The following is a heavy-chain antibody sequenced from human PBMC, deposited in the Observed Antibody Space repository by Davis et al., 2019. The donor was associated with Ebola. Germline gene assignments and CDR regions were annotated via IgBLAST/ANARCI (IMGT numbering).Heavy chain of an antibody. CDR2: IYWDDDR. CDR1: GFSLSTSAVG. V-gene: IGHV2-5*02. D-gene: IGHD3-3*01. CDR3: ARISLYYDFWSGYYGDAFDI. J-gene: IGHJ3*02. Sequence: SGPTLVKPTQTLTLTCTFSGFSLSTSAVGVGWIRQAPGKALEWLALIYWDDDRRYSPSLMSRLTISRDTSKNQVVLTMTNMDPVDTATYYCARISLYYDFWSGYYGDAFDIWGQGTMVTVSS.